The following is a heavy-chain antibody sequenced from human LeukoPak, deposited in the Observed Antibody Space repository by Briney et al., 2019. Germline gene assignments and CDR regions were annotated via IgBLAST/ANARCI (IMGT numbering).Heavy chain of an antibody. CDR1: GYTFTGYY. Sequence: GASVKVSCKASGYTFTGYYMHWVRQAPGQGLEWMGWINPNSGDTNYAQKFQGRVTMTRDTSISTAYMELSRLRSDDTAVYYCARASTPYYDFWSGYSDYWGQGTLVTVSS. D-gene: IGHD3-3*01. CDR3: ARASTPYYDFWSGYSDY. V-gene: IGHV1-2*02. CDR2: INPNSGDT. J-gene: IGHJ4*02.